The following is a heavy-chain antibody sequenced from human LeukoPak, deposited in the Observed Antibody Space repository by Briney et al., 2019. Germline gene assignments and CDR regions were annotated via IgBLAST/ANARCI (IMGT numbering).Heavy chain of an antibody. CDR1: GGSFSGYY. J-gene: IGHJ3*02. CDR3: ARKSSSDVFDI. Sequence: PSETLSLTCAVYGGSFSGYYWSWIRQPPGKGLEWIGHIYQSGSTYYNASLKSRVTISIDRSKNQFSLKLSSVTAADTAVYYCARKSSSDVFDIWGQGTMVTVSS. CDR2: IYQSGST. V-gene: IGHV4-34*01. D-gene: IGHD2-2*01.